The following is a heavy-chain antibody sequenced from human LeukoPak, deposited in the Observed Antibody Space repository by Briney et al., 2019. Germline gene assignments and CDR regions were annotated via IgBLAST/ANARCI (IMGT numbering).Heavy chain of an antibody. CDR2: IWYDGSNK. V-gene: IGHV3-33*01. Sequence: GGSLRLSCAASGFTFSSYGTHWVRQAPGKGLEWVAVIWYDGSNKYYADSVKGRFTISGDNSKNTLYLQMNSLRAEDTAVYYCARGWRTFDYWGQGTLVTVSS. D-gene: IGHD3-3*01. CDR3: ARGWRTFDY. CDR1: GFTFSSYG. J-gene: IGHJ4*02.